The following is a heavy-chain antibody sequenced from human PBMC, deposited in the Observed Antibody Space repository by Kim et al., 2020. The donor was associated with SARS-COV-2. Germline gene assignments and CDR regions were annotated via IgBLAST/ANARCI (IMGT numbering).Heavy chain of an antibody. CDR1: GGSISSYY. V-gene: IGHV4-4*07. CDR2: IYTSGST. D-gene: IGHD2-15*01. CDR3: ARGLVVEEYYYYYGIDV. J-gene: IGHJ6*02. Sequence: SETLSLTCTVSGGSISSYYWSWIRQRAAKGLEWVGRIYTSGSTNTNHSLKSRVNMSVDTSTNQFPLKLSSVTATDTAVYYCARGLVVEEYYYYYGIDVWGQGTTVTVSS.